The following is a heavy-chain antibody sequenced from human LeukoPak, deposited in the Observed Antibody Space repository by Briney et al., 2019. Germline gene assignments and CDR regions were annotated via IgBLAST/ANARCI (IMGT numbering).Heavy chain of an antibody. CDR3: ARGPRLYDFWSGSVTGPNYYMDV. D-gene: IGHD3-3*01. J-gene: IGHJ6*03. CDR1: GYTFTGYY. V-gene: IGHV1-2*02. Sequence: GASVKVSCKASGYTFTGYYMHWVRQAPGQGLKWMGWINPNSGGTNYAQKFQGRVTMTRDTSISTAYMELSRLRSDDTAVHYCARGPRLYDFWSGSVTGPNYYMDVWGKGTTVTVSS. CDR2: INPNSGGT.